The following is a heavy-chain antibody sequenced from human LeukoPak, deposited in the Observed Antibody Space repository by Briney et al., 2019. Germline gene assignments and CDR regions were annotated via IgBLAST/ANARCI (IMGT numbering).Heavy chain of an antibody. CDR3: ASTEGYSSTWYRIP. Sequence: GGSLRLSCAASGFTFSSYWMHWVRHAPGKGLVWVSRINSDGSSTSYADSVKGRFTISRDNAKNTLYLQMNSLRAEDTAVYYCASTEGYSSTWYRIPWGQGTLVTVSS. J-gene: IGHJ5*02. V-gene: IGHV3-74*01. CDR1: GFTFSSYW. D-gene: IGHD6-13*01. CDR2: INSDGSST.